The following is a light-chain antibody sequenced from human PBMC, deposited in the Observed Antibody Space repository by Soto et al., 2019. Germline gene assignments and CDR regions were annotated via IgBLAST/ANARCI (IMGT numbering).Light chain of an antibody. CDR2: GVS. CDR1: QTITSNF. CDR3: QQYASSVSYT. J-gene: IGKJ2*01. Sequence: EIALTQSPGTLSLSPGERATLSCRASQTITSNFLAWYQQKPGLAPRLLIYGVSSRATDIPDRFSGTGSGTDFTLTISRLEPEDFAVYYCQQYASSVSYTFGQGPKLEIK. V-gene: IGKV3-20*01.